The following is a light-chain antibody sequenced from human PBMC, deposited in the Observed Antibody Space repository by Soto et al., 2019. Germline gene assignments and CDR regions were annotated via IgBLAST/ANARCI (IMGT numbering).Light chain of an antibody. Sequence: QSVLTQPPSASGTPGQRVTISCSGSSSNIGSNYVHWYQQFPGTAPKLLIYRNSQRPSGVPDRFSASKSGTSASLAISGLRSGDEADYYCAAWDDSLTGPLFGGGTKVTVL. J-gene: IGLJ2*01. CDR2: RNS. CDR1: SSNIGSNY. CDR3: AAWDDSLTGPL. V-gene: IGLV1-47*01.